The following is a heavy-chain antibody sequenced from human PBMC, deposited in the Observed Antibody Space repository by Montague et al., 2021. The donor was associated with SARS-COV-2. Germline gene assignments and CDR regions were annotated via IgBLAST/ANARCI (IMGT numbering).Heavy chain of an antibody. CDR2: IHNSGTT. CDR3: ARNRGGYESGGYNWFDP. V-gene: IGHV4-59*02. D-gene: IGHD5-12*01. J-gene: IGHJ5*02. Sequence: SETLSLTCTVSGASVNASYWSWIRQPPGQGLEWIGYIHNSGTTNYKPSLRRRITMSVDTSKNEFSLRLRSVTAADTAVYYCARNRGGYESGGYNWFDPWGQGTLVNVSS. CDR1: GASVNASY.